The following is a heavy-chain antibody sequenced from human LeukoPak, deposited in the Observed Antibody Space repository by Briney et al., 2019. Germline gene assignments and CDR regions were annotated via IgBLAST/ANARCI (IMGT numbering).Heavy chain of an antibody. CDR2: FDPEDGET. J-gene: IGHJ5*02. CDR3: ATGPGAADGPYSWFDP. CDR1: GYTLTELS. V-gene: IGHV1-24*01. Sequence: ASVKVSCKVSGYTLTELSMHWVRQAPGKGLEWMGGFDPEDGETFYAQKFQGRFTMTEDTSTDTAYMELSSLRSEDTAVYYCATGPGAADGPYSWFDPWGQGTLVTVSS. D-gene: IGHD1-26*01.